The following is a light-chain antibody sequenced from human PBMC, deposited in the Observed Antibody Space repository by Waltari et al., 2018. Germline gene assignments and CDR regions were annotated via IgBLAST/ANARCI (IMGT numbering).Light chain of an antibody. Sequence: DIQMTQSPSSLSASVGDRVTITCRASQSIGIYVNWYQQNPGNDPKPLIYKSTNLQSGIPSRFRGSGSGTDFTLTVSSPQAEDFATYDCQQSYGAPFTFGPGTKVDIK. V-gene: IGKV1-39*01. J-gene: IGKJ3*01. CDR1: QSIGIY. CDR2: KST. CDR3: QQSYGAPFT.